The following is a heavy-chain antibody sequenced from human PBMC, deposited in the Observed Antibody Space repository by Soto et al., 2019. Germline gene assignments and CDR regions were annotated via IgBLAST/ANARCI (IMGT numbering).Heavy chain of an antibody. CDR3: AKGRSNIAAAGRRGEYFQH. CDR1: EFTFSSYS. V-gene: IGHV3-23*01. CDR2: ISGSGGST. D-gene: IGHD6-13*01. Sequence: GGSLRLSCAASEFTFSSYSMSWVRQAPGKGLEWVSAISGSGGSTYYADSVKGRFTISRDNSKNTLYLQMNSLRAEDTAVYYCAKGRSNIAAAGRRGEYFQHWGQGTLVTVSS. J-gene: IGHJ1*01.